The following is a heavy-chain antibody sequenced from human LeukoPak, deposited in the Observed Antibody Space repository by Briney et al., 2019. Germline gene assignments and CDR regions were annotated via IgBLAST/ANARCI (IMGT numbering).Heavy chain of an antibody. V-gene: IGHV3-74*01. J-gene: IGHJ4*02. CDR3: ARGYSSGYRIDY. D-gene: IGHD5-18*01. CDR1: GFTFSSYL. Sequence: GGSLRLSCAASGFTFSSYLMHWVRQAPGKGLVWVSRINSDGSTTSYADSVKGRFTISRDNAKKTLYLQMNSLRAEDTAIYYCARGYSSGYRIDYWGQGTLVTVSS. CDR2: INSDGSTT.